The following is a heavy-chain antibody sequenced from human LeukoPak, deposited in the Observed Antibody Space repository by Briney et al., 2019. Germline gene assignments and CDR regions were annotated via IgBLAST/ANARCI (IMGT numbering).Heavy chain of an antibody. V-gene: IGHV1-69*13. Sequence: EASVTVSCKASGGTFSSYAISWVRQAPGQGLEWMGGIIPIFGTANYAQKFQGRVTITADESTSTAYMELSSLRSEDTAVYYCARDRYSCGYKSNWFDPWGQGTLVTVSS. CDR3: ARDRYSCGYKSNWFDP. D-gene: IGHD5-18*01. J-gene: IGHJ5*02. CDR1: GGTFSSYA. CDR2: IIPIFGTA.